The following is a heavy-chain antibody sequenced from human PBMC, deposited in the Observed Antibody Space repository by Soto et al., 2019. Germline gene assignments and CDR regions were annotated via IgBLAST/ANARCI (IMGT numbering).Heavy chain of an antibody. Sequence: PSETLSLTCTVSGGSISSGGYYWSWIRQHPGKGLEWIGYIYYSGSAYYNPSLKSRVTISVDTSKNQFSLKLSSVTAADTAVYYCARDLDGLHDDTSGPFPRPGWGQGTLVTVSS. D-gene: IGHD3-22*01. V-gene: IGHV4-31*03. CDR2: IYYSGSA. CDR3: ARDLDGLHDDTSGPFPRPG. J-gene: IGHJ1*01. CDR1: GGSISSGGYY.